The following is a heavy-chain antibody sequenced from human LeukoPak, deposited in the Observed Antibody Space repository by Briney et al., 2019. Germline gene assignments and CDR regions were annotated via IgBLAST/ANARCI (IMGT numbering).Heavy chain of an antibody. J-gene: IGHJ4*02. V-gene: IGHV3-11*01. CDR3: AKRDY. Sequence: PGGSLRLSCAASGFTFSDYNMRWIRQAPGKGLEWVSSISRSGSTKYYADSVKGRFTISRDNAKNSLFLQMNSLRAEDTAVYYCAKRDYWGQGTLVTVSS. CDR1: GFTFSDYN. CDR2: ISRSGSTK.